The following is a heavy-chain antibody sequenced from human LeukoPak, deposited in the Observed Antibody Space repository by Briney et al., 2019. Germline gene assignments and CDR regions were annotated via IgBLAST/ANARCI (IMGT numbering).Heavy chain of an antibody. D-gene: IGHD6-13*01. CDR2: IHYSGRT. V-gene: IGHV4-39*01. CDR1: GGSISTSSYS. CDR3: ASWRYSSSWSVIAFDI. Sequence: PSETLSLTCTVSGGSISTSSYSWGWVRQPPGRGLECIGSIHYSGRTYYNPSLKSRVIVSIDTSRNQFSLKLSSVTAADTAVYYCASWRYSSSWSVIAFDIWGQGTMVTVSS. J-gene: IGHJ3*02.